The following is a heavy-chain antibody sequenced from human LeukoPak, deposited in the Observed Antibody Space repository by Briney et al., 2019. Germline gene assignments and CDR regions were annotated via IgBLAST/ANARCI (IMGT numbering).Heavy chain of an antibody. CDR3: ARDPGGGLDY. Sequence: SETPSITCTVSGGSISSGGYYWSWIRQHPGKGLEWIGYIYYSGSTYYNPSLKSRVTISVDTSKNQFSLKLSSVTAADTAVYYCARDPGGGLDYWGQGTLVTVSS. D-gene: IGHD3-10*01. V-gene: IGHV4-31*03. J-gene: IGHJ4*02. CDR2: IYYSGST. CDR1: GGSISSGGYY.